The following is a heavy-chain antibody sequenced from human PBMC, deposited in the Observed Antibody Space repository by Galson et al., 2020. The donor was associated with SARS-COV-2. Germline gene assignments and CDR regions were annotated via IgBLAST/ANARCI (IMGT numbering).Heavy chain of an antibody. CDR3: AKEGLRHFDFDY. V-gene: IGHV3-23*01. CDR2: IGDTGTAT. CDR1: GVSGFTFSSYV. J-gene: IGHJ4*02. Sequence: GGSLRLSCAASGVSGFTFSSYVMTWVRQVPGKGLEWVSVIGDTGTATFYADSVKGRFTISRDNSKNTLYLQMNNLRAEDTAVYYCAKEGLRHFDFDYWGQGTLVTVSS.